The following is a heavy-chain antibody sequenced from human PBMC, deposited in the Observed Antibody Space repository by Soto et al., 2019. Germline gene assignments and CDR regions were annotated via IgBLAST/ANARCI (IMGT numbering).Heavy chain of an antibody. CDR2: IYYSGST. Sequence: TSETLSLTCTVSGGSISSGGYYWSWIRQHPGKGLEWIGYIYYSGSTYYNPSLKSRVTISVDTSKNQFSLKLSSVTAADTAVYYCARVIAAVGHIDYWGQGTLVTVSS. V-gene: IGHV4-31*03. CDR3: ARVIAAVGHIDY. J-gene: IGHJ4*02. CDR1: GGSISSGGYY. D-gene: IGHD2-15*01.